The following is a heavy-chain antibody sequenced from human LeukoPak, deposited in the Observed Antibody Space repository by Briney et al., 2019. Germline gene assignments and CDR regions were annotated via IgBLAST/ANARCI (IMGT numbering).Heavy chain of an antibody. CDR1: GFTVSSYY. V-gene: IGHV3-66*01. CDR3: ARAPLLWFGELTFDY. J-gene: IGHJ4*02. CDR2: MYSDGRT. Sequence: GGSLRLSCAASGFTVSSYYMSWVRQAPGKGLEWVSVMYSDGRTYYADSVKGRFTISRDNSKNTLYLQMDNLRAEDTAVYYCARAPLLWFGELTFDYWGQGTLVTVSS. D-gene: IGHD3-10*01.